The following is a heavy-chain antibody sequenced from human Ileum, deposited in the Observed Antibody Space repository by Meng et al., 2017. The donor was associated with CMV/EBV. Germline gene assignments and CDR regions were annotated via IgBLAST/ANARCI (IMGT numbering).Heavy chain of an antibody. J-gene: IGHJ4*02. Sequence: GGSLRLSCGTSGFILSLYDIHWVRQAPGKGLEWVAYTRYDGNFESYVDSVKGRYTISRDKSKSTVYLQMKSLRGEDTAVYYCVKGREGHNSYSFDLWGQGTPVTVSS. CDR2: TRYDGNFE. D-gene: IGHD5-24*01. CDR3: VKGREGHNSYSFDL. CDR1: GFILSLYD. V-gene: IGHV3-30*02.